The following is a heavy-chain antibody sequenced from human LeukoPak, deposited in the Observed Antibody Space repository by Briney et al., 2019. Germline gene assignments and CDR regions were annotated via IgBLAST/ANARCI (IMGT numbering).Heavy chain of an antibody. D-gene: IGHD3-22*01. J-gene: IGHJ4*02. Sequence: ASVKVSCKASGYTFTGYYIHWVRQAPGQGLEWVGWINPNSGGTNYAPKLQGRVTMTRDTSISTAFMELGRLRSDDTVVYFCAREDDYNDSSGYPPPYYWGQGTLVTVSS. CDR2: INPNSGGT. CDR1: GYTFTGYY. V-gene: IGHV1-2*02. CDR3: AREDDYNDSSGYPPPYY.